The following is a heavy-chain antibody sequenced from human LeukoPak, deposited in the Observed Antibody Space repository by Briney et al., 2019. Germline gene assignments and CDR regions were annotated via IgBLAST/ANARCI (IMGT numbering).Heavy chain of an antibody. J-gene: IGHJ6*03. D-gene: IGHD6-6*01. CDR3: ARDLSRLEYSSSGHSYYYYMDV. Sequence: VKPSETLSLTCTVSGGSISSYYWSWIRQPPGKGLEWIGYIYYSGSTNYNPSLKSRVTISVDTSKNQFSLKLSSVTAADTAVYYCARDLSRLEYSSSGHSYYYYMDVWGKGTTVTVSS. CDR1: GGSISSYY. CDR2: IYYSGST. V-gene: IGHV4-59*01.